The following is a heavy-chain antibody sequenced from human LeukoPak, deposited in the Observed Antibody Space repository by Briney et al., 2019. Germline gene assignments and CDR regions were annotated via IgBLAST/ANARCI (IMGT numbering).Heavy chain of an antibody. CDR2: ISSSSSTI. V-gene: IGHV3-48*04. D-gene: IGHD2-2*01. CDR1: GFTFSSYS. J-gene: IGHJ6*02. CDR3: ARDGIRIVVVPAAEYYYYYGMDV. Sequence: GGSLRLSCAASGFTFSSYSMNWVRQAPGKGLEWVSYISSSSSTIYYADSVKGRFTISRDNAKNSLYLQMNSLRAEDTAVYYCARDGIRIVVVPAAEYYYYYGMDVWGQGTTVTVSS.